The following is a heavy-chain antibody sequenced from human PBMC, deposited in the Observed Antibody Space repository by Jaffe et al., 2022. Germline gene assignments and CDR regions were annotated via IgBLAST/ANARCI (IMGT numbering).Heavy chain of an antibody. CDR3: ARVGITIFGVVIPPAYYYYYMDV. Sequence: QVQLVESGGGLVKPGGSLRLSCAASGFTFSDYYMSWIRQAPGKGLEWVSYISSSGSTIYYADSVKGRFTISRDNAKNSLYLQMNSLRAEDTAVYYCARVGITIFGVVIPPAYYYYYMDVWGKGTSVTVSS. CDR2: ISSSGSTI. V-gene: IGHV3-11*01. CDR1: GFTFSDYY. D-gene: IGHD3-3*01. J-gene: IGHJ6*03.